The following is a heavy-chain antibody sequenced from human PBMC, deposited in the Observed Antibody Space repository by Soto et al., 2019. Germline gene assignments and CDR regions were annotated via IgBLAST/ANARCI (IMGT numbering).Heavy chain of an antibody. J-gene: IGHJ6*04. CDR3: AKIMGAYYCYGMDV. CDR1: GFTFSSYA. CDR2: ISGSGGST. V-gene: IGHV3-23*01. D-gene: IGHD3-16*01. Sequence: PGGSLRLSCAASGFTFSSYAMSWVRQAPGKGLEWVSAISGSGGSTYYADSVKGRFTISRDNSKNTLYLQMNSLRAEDTAVYYCAKIMGAYYCYGMDVWGKGTRFTVSS.